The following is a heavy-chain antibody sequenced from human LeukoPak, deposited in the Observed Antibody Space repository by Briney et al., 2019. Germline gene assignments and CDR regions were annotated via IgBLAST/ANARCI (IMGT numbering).Heavy chain of an antibody. V-gene: IGHV3-30*18. CDR1: GFTFSSYG. CDR3: AKAVQQWLALDY. Sequence: GRSLRLSCAASGFTFSSYGMHWVRQSPGKGLEWVAVISYDGSNKYYADSVKGRFTISRDNSKNTLYLQMNSLRAEDTAVYYCAKAVQQWLALDYWGQGTLVTVSS. CDR2: ISYDGSNK. D-gene: IGHD6-19*01. J-gene: IGHJ4*02.